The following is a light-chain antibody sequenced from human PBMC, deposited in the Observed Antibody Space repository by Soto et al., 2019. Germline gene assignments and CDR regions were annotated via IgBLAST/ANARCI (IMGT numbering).Light chain of an antibody. CDR2: EVS. V-gene: IGLV2-14*01. CDR3: SSYATSSTYVV. CDR1: SSDIGVYNY. J-gene: IGLJ2*01. Sequence: QSALTQPASVSGSPGQSITISCTGTSSDIGVYNYVSWYQQHPGKAPKLIINEVSNRPSGVSNRFSGSKSGNTASLTISGLQAEGEAEYFCSSYATSSTYVVFGGGTKVTVL.